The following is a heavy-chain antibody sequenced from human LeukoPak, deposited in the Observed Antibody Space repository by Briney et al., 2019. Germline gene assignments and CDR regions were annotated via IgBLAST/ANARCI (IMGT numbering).Heavy chain of an antibody. V-gene: IGHV4-30-4*01. CDR3: VSEILYCSGGSCYRGPFDN. CDR1: NDSISSGDYY. J-gene: IGHJ4*02. D-gene: IGHD2-15*01. CDR2: IFHRGGT. Sequence: SETLSLTCTVSNDSISSGDYYWNWIRQPPGKGLEWIGYIFHRGGTSYNPSLKSRILFSVDTSQNQFSLKLNSVTAADTAVYYCVSEILYCSGGSCYRGPFDNWGQGTLVTVSA.